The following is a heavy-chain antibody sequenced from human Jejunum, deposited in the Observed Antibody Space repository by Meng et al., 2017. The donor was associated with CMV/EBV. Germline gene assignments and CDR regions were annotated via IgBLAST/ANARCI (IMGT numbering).Heavy chain of an antibody. CDR3: ARVDGYSRFDY. D-gene: IGHD5-24*01. CDR2: IYYSGRT. J-gene: IGHJ4*02. V-gene: IGHV4-59*08. CDR1: GGSFSRDE. Sequence: TCTGSGGSFSRDEGSWSRQTPGKGLEWIGRIYYSGRTYYNPSLKSRVNISVDTSKNQFSLKLSSVTAADTAVYYCARVDGYSRFDYWGQGTLVTVSS.